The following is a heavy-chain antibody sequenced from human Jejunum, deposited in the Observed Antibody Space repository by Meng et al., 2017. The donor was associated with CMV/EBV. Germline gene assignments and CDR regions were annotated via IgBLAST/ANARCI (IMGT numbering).Heavy chain of an antibody. V-gene: IGHV4-34*01. CDR3: ATADEYAIKY. CDR2: IDHLRRT. D-gene: IGHD5-12*01. CDR1: GGSFSSYT. J-gene: IGHJ4*02. Sequence: ELQGGRAGVLRPSDPLSLTCTLSGGSFSSYTWSWIRQAPGKGLEWIAEIDHLRRTNFNPSLKSRVSISRDTSRDQFSLRLNSVTAADTAVYYCATADEYAIKYWGQGTLVTVSS.